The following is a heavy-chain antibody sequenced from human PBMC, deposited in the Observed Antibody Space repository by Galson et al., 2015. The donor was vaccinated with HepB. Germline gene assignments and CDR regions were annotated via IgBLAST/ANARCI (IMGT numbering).Heavy chain of an antibody. D-gene: IGHD6-19*01. CDR3: AKGYSSGEDY. J-gene: IGHJ4*02. CDR2: VTGNDGGT. CDR1: GFTFSSYV. Sequence: SLRLSCAASGFTFSSYVMSWVRQAPGKGLEWVSLVTGNDGGTYYADSVKGRFTISRDNSKNTLYLQMNSLRAEDTAVYYCAKGYSSGEDYWGQGTLVTVSS. V-gene: IGHV3-23*01.